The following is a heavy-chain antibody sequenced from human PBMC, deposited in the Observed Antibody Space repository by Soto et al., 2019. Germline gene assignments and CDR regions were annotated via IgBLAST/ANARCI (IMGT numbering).Heavy chain of an antibody. CDR2: IYYGGST. CDR1: GGSIISRINW. D-gene: IGHD6-13*01. CDR3: ARPKTIGAAAGKGWFDP. J-gene: IGHJ5*02. V-gene: IGHV4-4*02. Sequence: SETLSLTCAVSGGSIISRINWWTWVRQPPGKGLEWIGEIYYGGSTNYNASLKSRLTISVDKSKNQFSLNLTSVTAADMAMYYCARPKTIGAAAGKGWFDPWGQGTLVTVSS.